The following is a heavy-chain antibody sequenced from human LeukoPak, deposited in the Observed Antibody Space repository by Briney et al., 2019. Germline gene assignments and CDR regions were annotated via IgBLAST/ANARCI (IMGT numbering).Heavy chain of an antibody. CDR3: ASGYSSSCEH. Sequence: SETLSLTCAVYGGSFSGYYWSWIRQPPGKGLEWIGEINHSGSTNYNPSLKSRVTISVDTSKNQFSLKLSFVTAADTAVYYCASGYSSSCEHWGQGTLVTVSS. J-gene: IGHJ1*01. V-gene: IGHV4-34*01. CDR2: INHSGST. D-gene: IGHD6-13*01. CDR1: GGSFSGYY.